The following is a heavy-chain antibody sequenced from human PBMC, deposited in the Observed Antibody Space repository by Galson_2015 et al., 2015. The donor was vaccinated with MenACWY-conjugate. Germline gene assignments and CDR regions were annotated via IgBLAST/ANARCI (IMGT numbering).Heavy chain of an antibody. D-gene: IGHD6-19*01. CDR3: AREEQWLVLGAFDI. J-gene: IGHJ3*02. V-gene: IGHV4-59*01. Sequence: SEPLSLTCPVSGGSISSSYWSWIRQPPGKGLEWIGYIYYSGSTNYNPSLKSRVTISVDTSKNQFTLKLSSVTAADTAVYYCAREEQWLVLGAFDIWGQGTMVTVSS. CDR1: GGSISSSY. CDR2: IYYSGST.